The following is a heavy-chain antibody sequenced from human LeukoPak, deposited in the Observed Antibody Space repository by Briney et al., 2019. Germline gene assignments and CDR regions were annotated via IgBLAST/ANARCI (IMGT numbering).Heavy chain of an antibody. CDR1: GYTFTGYY. CDR3: ARDKRPYYDILTGFDY. CDR2: ISAYNGNT. Sequence: ASVKVSCKASGYTFTGYYMHWVRQAPGQGLEWMGWISAYNGNTNYAQKLQGRVTMTTDTSTSTAYMELRSLRSDDTAVYYCARDKRPYYDILTGFDYWGQGTLVTVSS. V-gene: IGHV1-18*04. J-gene: IGHJ4*02. D-gene: IGHD3-9*01.